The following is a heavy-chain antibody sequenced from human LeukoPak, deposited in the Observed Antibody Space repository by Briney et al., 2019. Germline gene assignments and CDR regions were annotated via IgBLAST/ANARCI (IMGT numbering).Heavy chain of an antibody. J-gene: IGHJ3*02. D-gene: IGHD1-26*01. V-gene: IGHV3-23*01. CDR1: GFTFDDFS. Sequence: GGSLRLSCTASGFTFDDFSIHWVRQTPGKGLEWVSAISGSGGSTYYADSVKGRFTISRDNSKSTLYLQMNSLRAEDTAVYYCAKGGSFDAFDIWGQGTMVTVSS. CDR3: AKGGSFDAFDI. CDR2: ISGSGGST.